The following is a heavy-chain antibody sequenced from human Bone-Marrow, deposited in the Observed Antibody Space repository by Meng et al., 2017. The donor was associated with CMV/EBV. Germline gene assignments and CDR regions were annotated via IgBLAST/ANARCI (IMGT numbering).Heavy chain of an antibody. CDR2: IYHSGST. CDR1: GGSISSSNW. CDR3: ARDTLYYYYGMDV. V-gene: IGHV4-4*02. Sequence: SEPLSLTCAVSGGSISSSNWWSWVRQPPGKGLEWIGEIYHSGSTNYNPSLKSRVTISVDTSKNQFSLKLSSVTAADTAVYYCARDTLYYYYGMDVWGQGTTVTVSS. J-gene: IGHJ6*02.